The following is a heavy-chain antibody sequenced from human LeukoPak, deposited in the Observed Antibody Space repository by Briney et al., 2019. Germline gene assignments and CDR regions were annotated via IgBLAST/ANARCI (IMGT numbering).Heavy chain of an antibody. J-gene: IGHJ4*02. CDR3: ARTPPPDFYDSSGYYYEGGDY. D-gene: IGHD3-22*01. CDR2: IYYNGST. Sequence: PSETLSLTCTVSGGSITSKTYYWAWIRQPPGKGLEWVGNIYYNGSTYYTPSLKSRLTISVDASKNQFSLKLGSVAAAATAVYYCARTPPPDFYDSSGYYYEGGDYWGQGTLVTVSS. CDR1: GGSITSKTYY. V-gene: IGHV4-39*01.